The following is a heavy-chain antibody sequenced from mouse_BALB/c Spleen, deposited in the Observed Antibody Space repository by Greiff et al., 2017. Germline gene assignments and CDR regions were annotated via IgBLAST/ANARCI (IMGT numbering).Heavy chain of an antibody. CDR2: IWAGGST. Sequence: VQRVESGPGLVAPSQSLSITCTVSGFSLTSYGVHWVRQPPGKGLEWLGVIWAGGSTNYNSALMSRLSISKDNSKSQVFLKMNSLQTDDTAMYYCARGDYYGSSYLFAYWGQGTLVTVSA. V-gene: IGHV2-9*02. J-gene: IGHJ3*01. CDR1: GFSLTSYG. D-gene: IGHD1-1*01. CDR3: ARGDYYGSSYLFAY.